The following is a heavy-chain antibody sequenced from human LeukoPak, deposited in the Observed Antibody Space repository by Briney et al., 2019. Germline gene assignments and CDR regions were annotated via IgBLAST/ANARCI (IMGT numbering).Heavy chain of an antibody. CDR2: IKKGGSEK. CDR1: GFTFSNYW. J-gene: IGHJ4*02. Sequence: GGSLRLSCAASGFTFSNYWMNWVRQAPGKGPEWVAIIKKGGSEKYYVDSVKGRFTISSDNAKNSLYLQMNSLRADDTAVYFCAGGAGFLIDYWGQGALVTVSS. D-gene: IGHD2/OR15-2a*01. V-gene: IGHV3-7*01. CDR3: AGGAGFLIDY.